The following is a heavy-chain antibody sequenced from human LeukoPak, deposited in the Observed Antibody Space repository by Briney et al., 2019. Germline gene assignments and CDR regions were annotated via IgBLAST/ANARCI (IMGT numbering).Heavy chain of an antibody. CDR1: GFTFSTFA. V-gene: IGHV3-30-3*01. J-gene: IGHJ3*01. Sequence: GGSLRLSCAASGFTFSTFAMHWVRQAPGKGLEWVAVISYDGNNEYYSASVKGRFTISRDNFKKMVYVQMNSLRAEDTAVYYCARDSRKDGTGALDFWGQGTMVTVSS. D-gene: IGHD3/OR15-3a*01. CDR2: ISYDGNNE. CDR3: ARDSRKDGTGALDF.